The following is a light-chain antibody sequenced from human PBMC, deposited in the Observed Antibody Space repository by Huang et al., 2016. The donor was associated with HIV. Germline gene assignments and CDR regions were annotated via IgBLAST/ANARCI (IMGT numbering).Light chain of an antibody. CDR2: GAS. CDR1: QDISNY. J-gene: IGKJ5*01. Sequence: IQLTQSPSSLSASVGDRVSITCRASQDISNYLAWYQQKPGKAPKVLIYGASTVQSGVPSRFSGSGSGTHFTLTISSLQPEDFATYYCQQFNSYPSVTFGQGTRLEIK. V-gene: IGKV1-9*01. CDR3: QQFNSYPSVT.